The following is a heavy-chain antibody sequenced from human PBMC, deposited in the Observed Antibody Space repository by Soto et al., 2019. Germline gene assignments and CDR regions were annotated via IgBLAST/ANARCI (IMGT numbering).Heavy chain of an antibody. J-gene: IGHJ4*02. CDR1: GFTFSSYA. CDR3: AKDRNDYGGKRYFDY. D-gene: IGHD4-17*01. CDR2: ISGSGGST. Sequence: GGSLRLSCAASGFTFSSYAMSWVRQAPGKGLEWVSAISGSGGSTYYADSVKGRFTISRDNSKNTLYLQMNSLRAEDTAVYYCAKDRNDYGGKRYFDYWGQGTLVTVSS. V-gene: IGHV3-23*01.